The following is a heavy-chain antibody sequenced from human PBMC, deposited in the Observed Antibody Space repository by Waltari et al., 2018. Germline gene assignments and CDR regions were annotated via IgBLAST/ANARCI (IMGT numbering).Heavy chain of an antibody. J-gene: IGHJ5*02. D-gene: IGHD4-17*01. CDR2: ISYSGST. CDR3: ARGNGDYLPWFDP. Sequence: QVQLQESGPGLVKPSQTLSLTCTVSGGSISSGDYYWSWIRQPPGKGLEWIGYISYSGSTYYNPYLKSRVTISVDTSKNQFSLKLSSVTAADTAVYYCARGNGDYLPWFDPWGQGTLVTVSS. V-gene: IGHV4-30-4*08. CDR1: GGSISSGDYY.